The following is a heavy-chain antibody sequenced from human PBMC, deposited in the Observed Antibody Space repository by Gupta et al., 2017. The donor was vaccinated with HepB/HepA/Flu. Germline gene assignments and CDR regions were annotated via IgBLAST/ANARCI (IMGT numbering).Heavy chain of an antibody. J-gene: IGHJ4*02. CDR2: INPNSGGT. D-gene: IGHD1-26*01. V-gene: IGHV1-2*02. CDR1: GYTFTGYY. Sequence: QVQLVQSGAEVKKPGASVKVSCKASGYTFTGYYMHWVRQAPGQGLEWMGWINPNSGGTNYAQKFQGRVTMTRDTSISIAYMELSRLRSDDTAVYYCARDRIVGALEMPFDYWGQGTLVTVSS. CDR3: ARDRIVGALEMPFDY.